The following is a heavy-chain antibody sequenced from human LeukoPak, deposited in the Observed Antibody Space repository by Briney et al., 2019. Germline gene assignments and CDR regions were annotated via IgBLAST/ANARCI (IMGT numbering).Heavy chain of an antibody. D-gene: IGHD6-19*01. V-gene: IGHV1-69*13. J-gene: IGHJ2*01. CDR2: IIPIFGTA. Sequence: ASVTVSCKASGGTFSSYAISWVRQAPGQGLEWMGGIIPIFGTANYAQKFQGRVTITADESTSTAYMELSSLRSEDTAVYYCARVSRQWLAVGHWYFDLWGRGTLVTVSS. CDR1: GGTFSSYA. CDR3: ARVSRQWLAVGHWYFDL.